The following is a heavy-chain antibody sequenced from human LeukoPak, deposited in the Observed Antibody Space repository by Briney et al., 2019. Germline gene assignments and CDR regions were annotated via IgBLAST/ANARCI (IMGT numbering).Heavy chain of an antibody. CDR3: ARIGRGQRGTY. D-gene: IGHD6-25*01. Sequence: SVKVSCKASGGTFSSYAISWVRQAPRQGLEWMGGIIPIFGTANYAQKFQGRVTITADESTSTAYMELSSLRSEDTAVYYCARIGRGQRGTYWGQGTLVTVSS. V-gene: IGHV1-69*13. CDR1: GGTFSSYA. CDR2: IIPIFGTA. J-gene: IGHJ4*02.